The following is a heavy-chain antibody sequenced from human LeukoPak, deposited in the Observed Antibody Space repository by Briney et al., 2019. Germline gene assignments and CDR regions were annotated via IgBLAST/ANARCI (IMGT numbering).Heavy chain of an antibody. CDR2: INPKSGGT. D-gene: IGHD1-26*01. V-gene: IGHV1-2*02. Sequence: GASVKVSCKASGYTFTSYGISWVRQAPGQGLEWMGWINPKSGGTNYAQKCRGRVTMTRDTSISTAYMELSGLRSDDTAVYYCARDSGLGPTWHPFDHWGQGTPVTVSS. J-gene: IGHJ4*02. CDR3: ARDSGLGPTWHPFDH. CDR1: GYTFTSYG.